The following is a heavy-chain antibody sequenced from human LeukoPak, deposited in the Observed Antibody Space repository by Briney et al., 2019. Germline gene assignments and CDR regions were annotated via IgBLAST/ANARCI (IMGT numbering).Heavy chain of an antibody. V-gene: IGHV1-8*03. CDR1: GYTFTSYD. Sequence: ASVKVSCKASGYTFTSYDINWVRQATGQGLEWMGWMNPNSGNTGYAQKFQGRVTITRNTSISTAYMELSSLGSEDTAVYYCARGAPAFWSVYYMDVWGKGTTVTVSS. CDR2: MNPNSGNT. J-gene: IGHJ6*03. D-gene: IGHD3-3*01. CDR3: ARGAPAFWSVYYMDV.